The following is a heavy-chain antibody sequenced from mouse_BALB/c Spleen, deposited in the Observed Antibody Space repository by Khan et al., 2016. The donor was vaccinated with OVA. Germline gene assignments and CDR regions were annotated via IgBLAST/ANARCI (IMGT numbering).Heavy chain of an antibody. CDR1: GYSFTGYY. V-gene: IGHV1S34*01. CDR3: ARREYGNFDWYFEV. D-gene: IGHD2-10*02. Sequence: LVKTGASVKISCTASGYSFTGYYMHWVKQCHGKSLAWIGYISCYNGATSYNPTFKGKATFTVYTSSTTAYMKFNSRTSEDSAVYYGARREYGNFDWYFEVWGAGTRVTVAA. CDR2: ISCYNGAT. J-gene: IGHJ1*01.